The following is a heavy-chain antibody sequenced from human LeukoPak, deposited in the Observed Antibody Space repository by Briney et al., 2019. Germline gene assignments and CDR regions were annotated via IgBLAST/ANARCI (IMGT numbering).Heavy chain of an antibody. D-gene: IGHD3-10*01. CDR2: IYYSGST. Sequence: SETLSLTCTVSGGSISSYYWSWIRQPPGKGLEWIGYIYYSGSTNYNPSLKSRVTISVDTSKNQFSLKLSSVTAADTAVYYCARAFTGRGRYFDYWGQGTLVTVSS. V-gene: IGHV4-59*01. J-gene: IGHJ4*02. CDR1: GGSISSYY. CDR3: ARAFTGRGRYFDY.